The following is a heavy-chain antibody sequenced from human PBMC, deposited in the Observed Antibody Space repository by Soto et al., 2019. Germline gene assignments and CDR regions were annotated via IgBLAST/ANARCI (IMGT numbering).Heavy chain of an antibody. V-gene: IGHV1-18*01. J-gene: IGHJ4*02. CDR1: GYAFTTYG. Sequence: QVHLVQSGAEVKKLGASVKVSCKGSGYAFTTYGITWVRQAPGQGLEGMGWISAHNGNTNSAQKLQGRVTVTRDTSTSTAYMELSSLRSDDTAVYSCARGRYGDYWGQGALVTVSS. D-gene: IGHD1-1*01. CDR3: ARGRYGDY. CDR2: ISAHNGNT.